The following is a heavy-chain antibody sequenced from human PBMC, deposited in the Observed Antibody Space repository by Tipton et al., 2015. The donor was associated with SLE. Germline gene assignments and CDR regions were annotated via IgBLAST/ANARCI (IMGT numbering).Heavy chain of an antibody. Sequence: TLSLTCTVSGGSISSGSYYWSWIRRPAGKGLEWIGRIYTSGSTNYNPSLKSRVTISVDTSKNQFSLKLSSVTAADTAVYYCARDLAYCSSTSCFDYFDYWGQGTLVTVSS. CDR1: GGSISSGSYY. CDR3: ARDLAYCSSTSCFDYFDY. J-gene: IGHJ4*02. V-gene: IGHV4-61*02. D-gene: IGHD2-2*01. CDR2: IYTSGST.